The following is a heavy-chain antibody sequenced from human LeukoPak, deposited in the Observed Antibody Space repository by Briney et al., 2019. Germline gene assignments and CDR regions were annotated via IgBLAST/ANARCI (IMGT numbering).Heavy chain of an antibody. CDR3: AKNVVVKRDNDF. Sequence: GGSLRLSCAASGFTFSNHAMSWVRQTPGKGLQWVSVISGSGRTTEYADSVKGRFTISRDNSKNTLSLQMNSLRVEDTAIYYCAKNVVVKRDNDFWGQGTLVNVSS. V-gene: IGHV3-23*01. D-gene: IGHD3/OR15-3a*01. CDR1: GFTFSNHA. CDR2: ISGSGRTT. J-gene: IGHJ4*02.